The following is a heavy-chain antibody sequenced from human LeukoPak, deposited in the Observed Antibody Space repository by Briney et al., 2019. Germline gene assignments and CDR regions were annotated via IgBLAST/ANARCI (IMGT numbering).Heavy chain of an antibody. D-gene: IGHD5-24*01. CDR3: ARDPKSHRWLPHKGNAFDI. CDR2: IYTSGST. Sequence: SETLSLTCTVSGGSISSGSYYWSWIRQPAGKGLEGIVRIYTSGSTNYNPSLNSRFTISVDTSKNQFSLKLSSVTAADTAVYYCARDPKSHRWLPHKGNAFDIWGQGTMVTVSS. J-gene: IGHJ3*02. CDR1: GGSISSGSYY. V-gene: IGHV4-61*02.